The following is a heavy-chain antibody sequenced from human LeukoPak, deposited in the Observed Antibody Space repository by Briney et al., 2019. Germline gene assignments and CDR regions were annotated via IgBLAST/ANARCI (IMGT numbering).Heavy chain of an antibody. CDR1: GFTFSNHA. V-gene: IGHV3-13*01. Sequence: GGSLRLSCATSGFTFSNHAMHWVRQATGKGLEWVSAIGTAGDTFYPGSVKGRFSISRENAKNSLYLQMNSLRAEDTAVYYCARAPRGLQLYYFDYWGQGTLVTVSS. CDR3: ARAPRGLQLYYFDY. J-gene: IGHJ4*02. D-gene: IGHD5-24*01. CDR2: IGTAGDT.